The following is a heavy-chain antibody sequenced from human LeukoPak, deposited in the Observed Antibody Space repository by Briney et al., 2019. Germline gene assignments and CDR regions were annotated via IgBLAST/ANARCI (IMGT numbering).Heavy chain of an antibody. V-gene: IGHV3-11*01. D-gene: IGHD3-22*01. Sequence: PGGSLIPSCAASGFTFSNYYMSWIRQPPGKGLEWLSYISGSGGDLHYADSVKGRFTISRENAKNSLYLQMNSLRAEDTAMYYCARDIRAVGITLYFDYWGQGILVTVTS. CDR3: ARDIRAVGITLYFDY. CDR1: GFTFSNYY. J-gene: IGHJ4*02. CDR2: ISGSGGDL.